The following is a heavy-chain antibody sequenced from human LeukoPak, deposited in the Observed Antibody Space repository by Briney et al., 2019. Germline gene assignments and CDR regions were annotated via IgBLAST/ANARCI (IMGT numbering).Heavy chain of an antibody. Sequence: SETLSLTCDVSGGSFSGYYWTWIRQPPGKGLEWMGEINHSADPNYNPSLKTRLSLSIDTSKNQISLKMKSVTAADTAVYYCARGRNWQTFYHFCMDVWGNGTTVNVSS. CDR3: ARGRNWQTFYHFCMDV. CDR1: GGSFSGYY. V-gene: IGHV4-34*01. J-gene: IGHJ6*03. D-gene: IGHD1-14*01. CDR2: INHSADP.